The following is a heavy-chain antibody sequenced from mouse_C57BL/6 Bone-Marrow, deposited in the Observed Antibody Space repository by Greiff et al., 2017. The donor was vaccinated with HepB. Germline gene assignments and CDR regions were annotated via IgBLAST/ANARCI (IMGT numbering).Heavy chain of an antibody. CDR3: ARVVLRYYFDY. Sequence: EVQLMESGGGLVKPGGSLKLSCAASGFTFSSYAMSWVRQTPEKRLEWVATISDGGSYTYYPDNVKGRFTISRDKAKNNLYLQMSHLKSEDTAMYYCARVVLRYYFDYWGQGTTLTVSS. CDR1: GFTFSSYA. CDR2: ISDGGSYT. D-gene: IGHD1-1*01. V-gene: IGHV5-4*01. J-gene: IGHJ2*01.